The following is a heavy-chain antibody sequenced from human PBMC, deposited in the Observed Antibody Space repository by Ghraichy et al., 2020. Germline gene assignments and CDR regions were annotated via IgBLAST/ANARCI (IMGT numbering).Heavy chain of an antibody. CDR3: AKCIATAGSPYYGVDV. CDR1: GFIFSTYA. CDR2: ISGNGDST. V-gene: IGHV3-23*01. D-gene: IGHD6-13*01. Sequence: GGSLRLSCAASGFIFSTYAMSWVRQAPGKGLEWVSGISGNGDSTYYADSVKGRFTISRDNSKNTLYLQMNTLGVEDTAVYYCAKCIATAGSPYYGVDVWGQGTTVTVSS. J-gene: IGHJ6*02.